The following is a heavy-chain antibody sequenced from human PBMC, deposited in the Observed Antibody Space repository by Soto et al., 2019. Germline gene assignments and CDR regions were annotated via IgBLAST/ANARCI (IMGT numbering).Heavy chain of an antibody. Sequence: PGESLKISCRTSGYRFTSYWIAWVRQMPGKGLEWMGIIFPSDSDTRYSPSFQGQVTISADRSTSTVFLQWASLKASNTAVYFCARKDKSGYFNWFDPWGQGTLVTVSS. CDR2: IFPSDSDT. CDR3: ARKDKSGYFNWFDP. D-gene: IGHD3-22*01. CDR1: GYRFTSYW. J-gene: IGHJ5*02. V-gene: IGHV5-51*01.